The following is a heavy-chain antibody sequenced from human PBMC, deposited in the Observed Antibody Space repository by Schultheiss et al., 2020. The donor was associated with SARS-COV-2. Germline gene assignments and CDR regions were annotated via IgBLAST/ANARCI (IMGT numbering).Heavy chain of an antibody. V-gene: IGHV1-2*04. CDR1: GYTFTGYY. CDR3: ARGDSTSFDRGWD. CDR2: INPNSGGT. D-gene: IGHD6-6*01. Sequence: ASVKVSCKASGYTFTGYYMYWVRQAAGQGLEWMGWINPNSGGTNYAQKFQGWVTMTRDTSISTAYMELSRLRSDDTAVYYCARGDSTSFDRGWDWGQGTLVTVSS. J-gene: IGHJ4*02.